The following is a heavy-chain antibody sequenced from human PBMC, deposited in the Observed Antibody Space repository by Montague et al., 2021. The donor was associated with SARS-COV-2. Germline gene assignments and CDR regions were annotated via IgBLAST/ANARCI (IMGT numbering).Heavy chain of an antibody. CDR3: ARGHQGVAMIVVVMIGAKYYFDY. V-gene: IGHV4-34*01. Sequence: SETLSLTCAVYGGSFNDYYWSWIRQPPGKGLEWIGDIDHGGSTNYSPSLKSRVTISADTSKNQFSLKLKSVTAADTANYYCARGHQGVAMIVVVMIGAKYYFDYWGQGSLVTVSS. D-gene: IGHD3-22*01. J-gene: IGHJ4*02. CDR2: IDHGGST. CDR1: GGSFNDYY.